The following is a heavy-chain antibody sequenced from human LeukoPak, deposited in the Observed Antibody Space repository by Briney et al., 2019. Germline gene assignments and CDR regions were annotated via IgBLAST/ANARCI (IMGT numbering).Heavy chain of an antibody. Sequence: ASVKVSCKASGSFTGEYVHWVRQAPGQGLEWLGWINPDTGGTNFAQKFQGRVTMAGDTSISTAYMELSRLTSDDTAVYYCARSPYDSGNYVSAPWGQGTQVTVSS. CDR3: ARSPYDSGNYVSAP. D-gene: IGHD3-10*01. V-gene: IGHV1-2*02. J-gene: IGHJ5*02. CDR2: INPDTGGT. CDR1: GSFTGEY.